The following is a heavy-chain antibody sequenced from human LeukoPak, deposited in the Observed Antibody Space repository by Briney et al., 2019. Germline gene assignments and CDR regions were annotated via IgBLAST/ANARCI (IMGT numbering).Heavy chain of an antibody. J-gene: IGHJ4*02. Sequence: PGGSLRLSCVASGFTFSSYWMSWVRQAPGKGLEWVANIKQDGSEQYYVDSVKGRFTISRDNAKNSVYLKMNSLRAEETAVYYCARHREITFGGVIGIDYWGQGTLVTVSS. CDR1: GFTFSSYW. CDR2: IKQDGSEQ. CDR3: ARHREITFGGVIGIDY. V-gene: IGHV3-7*01. D-gene: IGHD3-16*02.